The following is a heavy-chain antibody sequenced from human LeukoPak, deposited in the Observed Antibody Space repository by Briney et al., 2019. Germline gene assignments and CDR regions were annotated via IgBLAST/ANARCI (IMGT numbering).Heavy chain of an antibody. Sequence: PGGSLRLSCTASGFTFGEYAMSWVRQAPGKGLEWVGFIRSKAYGGTTEYAASVKGRFTISRDDSKSIAYLQMNSLKTEDTAVYYCTRASWIQLWAFEYWGQGTLVTVSS. J-gene: IGHJ4*02. CDR1: GFTFGEYA. V-gene: IGHV3-49*04. CDR2: IRSKAYGGTT. D-gene: IGHD5-18*01. CDR3: TRASWIQLWAFEY.